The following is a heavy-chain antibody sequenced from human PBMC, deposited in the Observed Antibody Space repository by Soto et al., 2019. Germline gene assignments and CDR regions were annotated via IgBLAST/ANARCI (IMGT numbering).Heavy chain of an antibody. Sequence: ASVKVSCKASGYTFTSYDINWVRQATGQGLEWMGWMNPNSGNTGYAQKFQGRVTMTRNTSISTAYMELSSLRSDDTAVYYCAKDPTLSEDVVVPAAMPWYGMDVWGQGTTVTVSS. CDR1: GYTFTSYD. D-gene: IGHD2-2*01. J-gene: IGHJ6*02. V-gene: IGHV1-8*01. CDR3: AKDPTLSEDVVVPAAMPWYGMDV. CDR2: MNPNSGNT.